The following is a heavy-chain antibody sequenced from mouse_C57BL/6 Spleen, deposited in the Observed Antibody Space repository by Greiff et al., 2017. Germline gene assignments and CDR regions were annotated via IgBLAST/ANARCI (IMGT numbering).Heavy chain of an antibody. J-gene: IGHJ4*01. CDR2: ISSGGDYI. Sequence: EVKLMESGEGLVKPGGSLKLSCAASGFTFSSYAMSWVRQTPEKRLEWVAYISSGGDYIYYADTVKGRFTISRDNARNTLYLQMSSLKSEDTAMYYCARDQDDDDAGAMDYWGQGTSVTVSS. V-gene: IGHV5S21*01. CDR3: ARDQDDDDAGAMDY. CDR1: GFTFSSYA. D-gene: IGHD2-4*01.